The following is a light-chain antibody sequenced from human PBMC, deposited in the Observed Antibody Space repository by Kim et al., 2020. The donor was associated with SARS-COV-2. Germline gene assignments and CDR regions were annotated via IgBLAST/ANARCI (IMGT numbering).Light chain of an antibody. V-gene: IGKV3-20*01. CDR1: QSVTNNY. CDR2: GAS. J-gene: IGKJ1*01. Sequence: EIVLTQSPGTLSLSPGERATLSCRASQSVTNNYLGWYQKKPGQAPRLIIYGASSRAIGIPDRFSGSGSETDFTLTISRLEPEDFAVYYCQQYGNSPWTFGQGTKLEI. CDR3: QQYGNSPWT.